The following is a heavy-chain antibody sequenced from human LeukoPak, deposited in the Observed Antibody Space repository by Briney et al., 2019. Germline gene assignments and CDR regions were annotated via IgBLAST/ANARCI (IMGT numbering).Heavy chain of an antibody. J-gene: IGHJ4*02. Sequence: PSETLSLTCIVSGGSISSYYWSWIRPPPGKGLEWIGYIYYSGSTNYNPSLKSRVTISVDTSKNQFSLKLSSVTAADTAVYYCARVGGIAAFDYWGQGTLVTVSS. D-gene: IGHD6-13*01. CDR1: GGSISSYY. CDR3: ARVGGIAAFDY. V-gene: IGHV4-59*01. CDR2: IYYSGST.